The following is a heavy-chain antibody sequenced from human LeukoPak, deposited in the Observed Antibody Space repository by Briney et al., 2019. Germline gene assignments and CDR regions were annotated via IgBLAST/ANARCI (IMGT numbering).Heavy chain of an antibody. V-gene: IGHV3-30*18. CDR2: ISYDGSNK. CDR1: GFTFSSYG. Sequence: GSLRLSCAASGFTFSSYGMHWVRQAPGKGLEWVAVISYDGSNKYYADSVKGRFTISRDNSKNTLYLQMNSLRAEDTAVYYCAKDPGGYCSSTSCYAVDYWGQGTLVTVSS. J-gene: IGHJ4*02. D-gene: IGHD2-2*03. CDR3: AKDPGGYCSSTSCYAVDY.